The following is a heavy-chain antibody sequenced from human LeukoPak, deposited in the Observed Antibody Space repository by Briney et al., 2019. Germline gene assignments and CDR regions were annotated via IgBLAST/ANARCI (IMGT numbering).Heavy chain of an antibody. D-gene: IGHD4-17*01. J-gene: IGHJ6*02. V-gene: IGHV1-2*02. CDR1: GYTFTGYY. CDR3: AREGDYGDSDYYYYYGMDV. Sequence: ASVKVSCKASGYTFTGYYMHWVRQAPGQGLEWMGWISPNSGGTNYAQKFQGRVTMTRDTSISTAYMELSRLRSDDTAVYYCAREGDYGDSDYYYYYGMDVWGQGTTVTVSS. CDR2: ISPNSGGT.